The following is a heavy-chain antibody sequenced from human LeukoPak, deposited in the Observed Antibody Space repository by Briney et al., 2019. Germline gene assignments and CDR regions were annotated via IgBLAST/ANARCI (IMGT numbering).Heavy chain of an antibody. Sequence: GRSLRLSCAASGFTFSSYGMHWVRQAPGKGPEWVAVIWYDGSSKYYGDSVKGRFTISRDNSKNTVYLQMNSLRAKDTAVYYCVRDPYEAYWGQGTLVTVSS. CDR2: IWYDGSSK. CDR3: VRDPYEAY. J-gene: IGHJ4*02. CDR1: GFTFSSYG. V-gene: IGHV3-33*01. D-gene: IGHD5-12*01.